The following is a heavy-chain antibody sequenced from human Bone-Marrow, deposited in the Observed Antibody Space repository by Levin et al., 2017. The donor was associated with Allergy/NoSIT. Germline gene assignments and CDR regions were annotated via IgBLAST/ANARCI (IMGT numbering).Heavy chain of an antibody. D-gene: IGHD3-22*01. Sequence: GGSLRLSCAASGFTFSSYTMNWVRQAPGKGLQWVSSITSTSAYIYYADSLKGRLTISRDNAKNSLYLQMNSLRAEDTAVYYCVGSGYYDVNGYYYEDGMQHWGQGTLVTVSS. CDR2: ITSTSAYI. CDR3: VGSGYYDVNGYYYEDGMQH. CDR1: GFTFSSYT. J-gene: IGHJ4*02. V-gene: IGHV3-21*01.